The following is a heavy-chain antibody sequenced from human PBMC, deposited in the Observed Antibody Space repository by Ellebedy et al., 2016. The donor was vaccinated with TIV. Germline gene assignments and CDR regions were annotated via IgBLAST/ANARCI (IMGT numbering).Heavy chain of an antibody. V-gene: IGHV1-2*02. CDR2: INPNSGVT. D-gene: IGHD3-10*01. J-gene: IGHJ6*02. Sequence: ASAKVSCXASGYTFTGYYIHWVRQAPGQGLEWMGWINPNSGVTNYAQKFQGRVTMTRDTSISTAYMELSRLRSDDTAVYYCAKDQDITLVRGIRYFYYGMDVWGQGTTVTVSS. CDR3: AKDQDITLVRGIRYFYYGMDV. CDR1: GYTFTGYY.